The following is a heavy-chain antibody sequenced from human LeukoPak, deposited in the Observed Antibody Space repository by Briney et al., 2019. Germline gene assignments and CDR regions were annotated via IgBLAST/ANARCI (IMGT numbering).Heavy chain of an antibody. V-gene: IGHV4-38-2*02. CDR3: AREGRKSHSGY. J-gene: IGHJ4*02. Sequence: SETLSLTCTVSGYSISSGSYWGWIRQPPGKGLEWIGSIYHSGSTYYNPSLKSRVTISVDTSKNQFSLKMNSVTAADTAVYYCAREGRKSHSGYWGQGTLVTVSS. D-gene: IGHD1-14*01. CDR2: IYHSGST. CDR1: GYSISSGSY.